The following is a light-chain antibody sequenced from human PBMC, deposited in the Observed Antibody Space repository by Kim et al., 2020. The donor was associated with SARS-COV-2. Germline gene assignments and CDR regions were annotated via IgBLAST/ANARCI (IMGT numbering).Light chain of an antibody. Sequence: EIVLTQSPGTLSLSPGERATLSCSASQYVRSNYLAWYQQRPGQSRRLLIYGASSRATGIPDRFSGSGSGTDFNLTISRLEPEDLAVYYSQLYSISPRTFGEGTK. V-gene: IGKV3-20*01. J-gene: IGKJ4*02. CDR3: QLYSISPRT. CDR1: QYVRSNY. CDR2: GAS.